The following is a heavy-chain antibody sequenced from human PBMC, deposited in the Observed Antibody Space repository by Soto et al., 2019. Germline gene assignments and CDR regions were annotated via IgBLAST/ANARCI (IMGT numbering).Heavy chain of an antibody. CDR1: GFTFSSYA. D-gene: IGHD3-16*01. J-gene: IGHJ6*03. CDR3: ARSSTLGGYQPWVDYFYMDV. Sequence: EVQLLESGGGLVQPGGSLRLACAGSGFTFSSYAMTWVRQAPGKGLEWVSAISGTGGRTYYADSVKGRFTISRDNSKNTIYLEINSLRADDTAVYYCARSSTLGGYQPWVDYFYMDVWGKGTTVAVSS. V-gene: IGHV3-23*01. CDR2: ISGTGGRT.